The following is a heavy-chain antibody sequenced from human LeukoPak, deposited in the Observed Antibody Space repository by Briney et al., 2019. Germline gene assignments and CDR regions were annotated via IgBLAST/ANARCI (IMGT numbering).Heavy chain of an antibody. CDR3: AKDSTSLWELLDY. Sequence: PGGSLRLSCAASGFTFSSYGMSWVRQAPGKGLERVSAISGSGGSTYYADSVKGRFTISRDNSKNTLYLQMNSLRAEDTAVYYCAKDSTSLWELLDYWGQGTLVTVSS. CDR1: GFTFSSYG. V-gene: IGHV3-23*01. D-gene: IGHD1-26*01. J-gene: IGHJ4*02. CDR2: ISGSGGST.